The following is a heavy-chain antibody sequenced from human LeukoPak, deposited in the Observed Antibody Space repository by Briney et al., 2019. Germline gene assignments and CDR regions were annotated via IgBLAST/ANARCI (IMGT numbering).Heavy chain of an antibody. J-gene: IGHJ4*02. Sequence: SETLSLTCTVSGGSISSSSYYWGWIRQPPGKGLEWIGSIYYSGSTYYNPSLKSRVTISVDTSKNQFSLKLSSVTAADTAVYYCARASGWYEGYRDYWGQGTLVTVSS. V-gene: IGHV4-39*07. CDR1: GGSISSSSYY. D-gene: IGHD6-19*01. CDR2: IYYSGST. CDR3: ARASGWYEGYRDY.